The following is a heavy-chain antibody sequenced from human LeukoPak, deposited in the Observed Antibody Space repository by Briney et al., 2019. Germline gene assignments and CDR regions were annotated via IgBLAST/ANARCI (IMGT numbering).Heavy chain of an antibody. CDR3: ASKYNFGEN. D-gene: IGHD1-1*01. CDR2: INHSGNT. V-gene: IGHV4-34*01. J-gene: IGHJ4*02. CDR1: GGSFSSYY. Sequence: SETLSLTCAVYGGSFSSYYWSWIRQPPWEGLEWIGEINHSGNTYYNPTLKSRVTISVDTSKNQFSLELNSVTAADTAVYYCASKYNFGENWGQGTLVTVSS.